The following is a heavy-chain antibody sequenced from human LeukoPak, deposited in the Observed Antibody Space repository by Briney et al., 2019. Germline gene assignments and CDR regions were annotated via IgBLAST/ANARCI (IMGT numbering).Heavy chain of an antibody. J-gene: IGHJ2*01. CDR2: IYYSGNT. CDR3: ARESGSYSGWYFDL. CDR1: GGSISSYY. V-gene: IGHV4-59*01. Sequence: SETLSLTCTVSGGSISSYYWSWIRQPPGKGLEWIGYIYYSGNTHYNPSLSSRVTMSVDTSKHQFSLRLNSVTAADTAVYYCARESGSYSGWYFDLWGRGTLVTVSS. D-gene: IGHD1-26*01.